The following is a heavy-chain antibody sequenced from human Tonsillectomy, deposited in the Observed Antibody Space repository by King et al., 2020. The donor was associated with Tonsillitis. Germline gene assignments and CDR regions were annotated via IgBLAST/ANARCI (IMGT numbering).Heavy chain of an antibody. J-gene: IGHJ4*02. Sequence: VQLVQSGAEVRKPGATVKISCKVSGYSFTDYYIHWVHQAPGKGLEWMGLVDPEDGETKYAEKFQGRVTITTDTSTDTAYMELSSLRSEDTAVYYCATGGRAWANFDYWGQGTLVTVSS. CDR2: VDPEDGET. CDR3: ATGGRAWANFDY. V-gene: IGHV1-69-2*01. D-gene: IGHD5-12*01. CDR1: GYSFTDYY.